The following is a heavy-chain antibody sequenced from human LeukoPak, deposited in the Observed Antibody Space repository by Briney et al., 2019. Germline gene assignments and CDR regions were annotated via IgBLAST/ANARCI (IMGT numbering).Heavy chain of an antibody. V-gene: IGHV4-34*01. Sequence: SETLSLTCAVYGGSFSGYYWSWIRQPPGKGLEWIGEINHSGSTNYNPSLKSRVTISVDTSKNQFSLKLISVTAADTAVYYCARGIAAAGPLDYWGQGTLVTVSP. CDR1: GGSFSGYY. CDR2: INHSGST. J-gene: IGHJ4*02. CDR3: ARGIAAAGPLDY. D-gene: IGHD6-13*01.